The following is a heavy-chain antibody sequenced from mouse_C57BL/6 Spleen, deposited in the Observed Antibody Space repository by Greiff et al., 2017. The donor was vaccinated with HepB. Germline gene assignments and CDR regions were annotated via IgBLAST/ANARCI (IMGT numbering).Heavy chain of an antibody. CDR2: INPNNGGT. Sequence: VQLQQSGPELVKPGASVKMSCKASGYTFTDYNMHWVKQSHGKSLEWIGYINPNNGGTSYNQKFKGKATLTVNKSSSTAYMELRSLTSEDSAVYYCARSGYYGSPAMDYWGQGTSVTVSS. D-gene: IGHD1-1*01. CDR3: ARSGYYGSPAMDY. V-gene: IGHV1-22*01. J-gene: IGHJ4*01. CDR1: GYTFTDYN.